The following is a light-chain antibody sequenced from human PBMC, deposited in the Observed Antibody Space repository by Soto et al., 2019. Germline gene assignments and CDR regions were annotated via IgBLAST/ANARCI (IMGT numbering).Light chain of an antibody. CDR1: STDVGDYYF. CDR3: GSYTNTTYV. J-gene: IGLJ1*01. Sequence: QSVLTQPASVSGSPGQSTTISCTAASTDVGDYYFVSWYQHHPGKAPKLIIYEVSSRPSGVSHRFSASASGSTASLTISGLQADDEADYYCGSYTNTTYVFGTGTKVTVL. CDR2: EVS. V-gene: IGLV2-14*01.